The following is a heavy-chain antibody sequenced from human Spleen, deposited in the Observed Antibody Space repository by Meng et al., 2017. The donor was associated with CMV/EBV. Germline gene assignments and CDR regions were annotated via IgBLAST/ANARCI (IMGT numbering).Heavy chain of an antibody. D-gene: IGHD2-2*01. J-gene: IGHJ6*02. CDR1: GGSFSGYY. CDR2: VNWNSGSI. V-gene: IGHV3-9*03. CDR3: AKGRDIVVAVGGMDV. Sequence: LSLTCAVYGGSFSGYYWSWIRQPSGKGLEWVSLVNWNSGSIGYADSVKGRFTISRDNAKNSLYLQMNSLRAEDMALYYCAKGRDIVVAVGGMDVWGQGTTVTVSS.